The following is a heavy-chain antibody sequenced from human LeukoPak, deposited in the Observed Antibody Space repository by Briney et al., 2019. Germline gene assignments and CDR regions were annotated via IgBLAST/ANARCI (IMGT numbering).Heavy chain of an antibody. J-gene: IGHJ6*02. D-gene: IGHD1-26*01. CDR3: AKDRATSTRDSYYYYYGMDV. CDR1: GFTFSSYG. CDR2: ISYDGRNK. Sequence: GGSLRLSCAASGFTFSSYGMHWVRQAPGKGLEWVAVISYDGRNKYYADSVKGRFTISRDNSKNTLYLQMNSLRAEDTAVYYCAKDRATSTRDSYYYYYGMDVWGQGTTVTVSS. V-gene: IGHV3-30*18.